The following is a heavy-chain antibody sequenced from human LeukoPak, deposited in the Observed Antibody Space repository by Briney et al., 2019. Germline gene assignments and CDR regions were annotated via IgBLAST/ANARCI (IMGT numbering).Heavy chain of an antibody. V-gene: IGHV4-31*03. CDR1: GGSISSGGYY. Sequence: PSETLSLTCTVSGGSISSGGYYWSWIRQHSGKGLEWIGYIYYSGSTYYNPSLKSRVTISVDTSKNQFSLKLSSVTAADTAVYYCARARDGYNVFDYWGTGTMVTVSS. J-gene: IGHJ4*02. CDR3: ARARDGYNVFDY. CDR2: IYYSGST. D-gene: IGHD5-24*01.